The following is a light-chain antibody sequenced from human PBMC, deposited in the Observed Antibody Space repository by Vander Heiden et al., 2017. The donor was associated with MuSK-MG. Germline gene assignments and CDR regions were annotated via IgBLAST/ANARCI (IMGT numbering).Light chain of an antibody. CDR1: SSDVDSYQR. Sequence: QSALTQPPSVSGSPGQSVTISCTGTSSDVDSYQRVSWYQQPPGTAPKLMIYEVSNRPSGVPDRFSGSKSGNTASLTISGLQAEDEADYYCSSYTSSSTLVFGGGTKLTVL. J-gene: IGLJ2*01. V-gene: IGLV2-18*02. CDR2: EVS. CDR3: SSYTSSSTLV.